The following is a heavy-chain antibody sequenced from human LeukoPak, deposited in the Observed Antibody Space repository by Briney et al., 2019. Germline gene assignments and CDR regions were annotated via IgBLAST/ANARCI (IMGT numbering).Heavy chain of an antibody. D-gene: IGHD1-26*01. CDR2: IYYSGGI. J-gene: IGHJ5*02. CDR1: GGSIGIYY. V-gene: IGHV4-59*01. CDR3: ARGHYNGSTPLHWFDP. Sequence: SETLSLTCTVSGGSIGIYYWTWIRQPPGKGVEWIGDIYYSGGINYNPSLKSPVTISVDTSKNQFSLKLRSVTAADTAFYYCARGHYNGSTPLHWFDPWGQGTLVTVSS.